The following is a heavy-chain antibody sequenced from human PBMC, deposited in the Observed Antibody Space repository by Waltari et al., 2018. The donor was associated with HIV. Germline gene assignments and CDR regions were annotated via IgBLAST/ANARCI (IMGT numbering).Heavy chain of an antibody. CDR3: ARGGFYGSGSKVN. V-gene: IGHV3-7*04. Sequence: EVQLVESGGGLVQPGGSLRLSCAASGFTFRSYWMSWVRQAPGKGLEVVSNIKQDGSEKYYVDSVNGRFTISRDNAENSLYLQMNSLRAEDTAVYYCARGGFYGSGSKVNWGQGTLVTVSS. CDR1: GFTFRSYW. D-gene: IGHD3-10*01. CDR2: IKQDGSEK. J-gene: IGHJ4*02.